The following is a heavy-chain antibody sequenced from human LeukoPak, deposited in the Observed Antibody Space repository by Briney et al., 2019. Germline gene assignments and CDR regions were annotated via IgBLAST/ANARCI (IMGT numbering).Heavy chain of an antibody. Sequence: GESLKISCKGSGYSFTSYWIGWVRQMPGKGLEWMGIIYPGDSDTRYSPSFQGQVTISADKSISTAYLQWSSLKASDTAMYYCARVYYDILTGDAFDIWGQGTMVTVSS. D-gene: IGHD3-9*01. V-gene: IGHV5-51*01. CDR2: IYPGDSDT. J-gene: IGHJ3*02. CDR3: ARVYYDILTGDAFDI. CDR1: GYSFTSYW.